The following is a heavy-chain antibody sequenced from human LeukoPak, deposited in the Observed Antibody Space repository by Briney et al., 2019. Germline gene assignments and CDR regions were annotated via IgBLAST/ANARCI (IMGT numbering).Heavy chain of an antibody. CDR2: IYYSGST. J-gene: IGHJ4*02. V-gene: IGHV4-59*01. CDR3: ARVGEGMVDFDY. D-gene: IGHD2-8*01. Sequence: SETLSLTCTVSGGSISSYYWSWIRQPPGKGLEWIGYIYYSGSTNYNPSLKSRVTISVDTSKNLFSLKLSSVTAADTAVYYCARVGEGMVDFDYWGQGTLVTVSS. CDR1: GGSISSYY.